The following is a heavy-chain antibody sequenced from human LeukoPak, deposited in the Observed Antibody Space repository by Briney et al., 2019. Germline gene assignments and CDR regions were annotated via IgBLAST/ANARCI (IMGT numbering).Heavy chain of an antibody. CDR3: AREKVVVVPAAIPTWASDYSSSGTFDY. D-gene: IGHD2-2*01. Sequence: GASVKVSCKASGYTFTSYYMHWVRQAPGQGLEWMGIINPSGGSTSYAQKFQGRVTMTRDMSTSTVYMELSSLRSEDTAVYYCAREKVVVVPAAIPTWASDYSSSGTFDYWGQGTLVTVSS. V-gene: IGHV1-46*01. J-gene: IGHJ4*02. CDR2: INPSGGST. CDR1: GYTFTSYY.